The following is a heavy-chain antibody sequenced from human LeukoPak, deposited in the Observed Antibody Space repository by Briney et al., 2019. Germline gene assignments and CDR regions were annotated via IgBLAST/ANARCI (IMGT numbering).Heavy chain of an antibody. CDR1: GFSFSAYA. Sequence: PGGSLRLSCAGSGFSFSAYAMYWVRQAPGKGLEWVSSIEASGGATYYADSVKGRFTISRDTSKNTFYLQMNSLRAEDTALYYCAKGSCSGWYGWFAPWGQGTLVTVSS. V-gene: IGHV3-23*01. J-gene: IGHJ5*02. D-gene: IGHD6-19*01. CDR2: IEASGGAT. CDR3: AKGSCSGWYGWFAP.